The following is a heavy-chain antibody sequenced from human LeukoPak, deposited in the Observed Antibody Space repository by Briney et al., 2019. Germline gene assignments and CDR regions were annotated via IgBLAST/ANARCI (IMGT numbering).Heavy chain of an antibody. J-gene: IGHJ6*03. CDR2: ISGSGGTT. CDR1: GFTFRSYA. D-gene: IGHD2-2*01. Sequence: GGSLRLSCAASGFTFRSYAMSWVRQAPGKGLEWVSVISGSGGTTYYADSVKGRFTISRDNSKNTLYLQMNSLRADDTAVYYCAKGLGSSTYYYMDVWGQGTTVTVSS. CDR3: AKGLGSSTYYYMDV. V-gene: IGHV3-23*01.